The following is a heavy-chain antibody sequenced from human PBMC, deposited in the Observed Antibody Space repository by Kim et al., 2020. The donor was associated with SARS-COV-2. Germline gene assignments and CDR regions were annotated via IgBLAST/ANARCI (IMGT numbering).Heavy chain of an antibody. CDR1: GFTFSSYW. CDR3: AKSIWLRGAFDI. D-gene: IGHD5-18*01. Sequence: GGSLRLSCAASGFTFSSYWMSWVRQAPGKGLEWVANIKQDGSQKYYVDSVKGRFTISRDNSKNSLYLQMNSLRAEDTAVYYCAKSIWLRGAFDIWGQGTMVTVSS. J-gene: IGHJ3*02. CDR2: IKQDGSQK. V-gene: IGHV3-7*01.